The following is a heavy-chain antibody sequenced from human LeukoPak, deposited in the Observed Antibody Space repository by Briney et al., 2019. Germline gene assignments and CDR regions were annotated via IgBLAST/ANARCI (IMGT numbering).Heavy chain of an antibody. J-gene: IGHJ4*02. CDR2: IYYSGST. D-gene: IGHD3-22*01. Sequence: SETLSLTCTVSGGSISSYYWSWIRQPPGKGLEWIGYIYYSGSTNYNPSLKSRVTISVDTSKNQFSLKLRSVNTADTAVYYCARVDLGGSGYFFDLWGQGALVTVSS. CDR3: ARVDLGGSGYFFDL. CDR1: GGSISSYY. V-gene: IGHV4-59*01.